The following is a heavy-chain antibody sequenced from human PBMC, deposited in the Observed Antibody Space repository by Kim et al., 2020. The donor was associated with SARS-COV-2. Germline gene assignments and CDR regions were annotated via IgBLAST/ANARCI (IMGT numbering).Heavy chain of an antibody. J-gene: IGHJ4*02. V-gene: IGHV1-46*01. CDR3: AREGLTGATFDY. Sequence: SNEHKFPGRGTMDRDTSTSTVYMELSSLRAEDTAVYYCAREGLTGATFDYWGQGTLVTVSS. D-gene: IGHD1-26*01.